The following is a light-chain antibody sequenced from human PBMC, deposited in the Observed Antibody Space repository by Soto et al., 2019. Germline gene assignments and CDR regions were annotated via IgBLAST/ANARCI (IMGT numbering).Light chain of an antibody. CDR1: QSISSW. J-gene: IGKJ1*01. Sequence: DIQMPQSPSTLSASVGDRVTITCRASQSISSWLDWYQQKPGKAPKLLIYDASSLESGVPSRFSGSGSGTEFTLTISSLQPDDFATYYCQQYNSYSTFGQGTKVEIK. V-gene: IGKV1-5*01. CDR3: QQYNSYST. CDR2: DAS.